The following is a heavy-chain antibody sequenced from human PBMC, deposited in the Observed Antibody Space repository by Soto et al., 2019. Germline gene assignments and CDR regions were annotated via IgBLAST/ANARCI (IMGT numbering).Heavy chain of an antibody. CDR2: TRNKANSDTT. V-gene: IGHV3-72*01. J-gene: IGHJ4*02. CDR1: GFTFSDHY. Sequence: EVQLVESGGGLVQPGGSLRLSCAASGFTFSDHYMDWVRQAPGKGLEWVGRTRNKANSDTTEYAASVKGRYTISRDDSKNAVYVQMISLKTEDTAVYYCAGVAHASCFDYRGQGTLVIVSS. CDR3: AGVAHASCFDY. D-gene: IGHD2-21*01.